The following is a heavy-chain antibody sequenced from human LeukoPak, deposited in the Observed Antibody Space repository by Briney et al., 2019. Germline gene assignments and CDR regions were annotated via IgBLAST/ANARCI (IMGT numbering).Heavy chain of an antibody. CDR1: GYTFTIYG. CDR3: ARYGGYCSSTSCYALFDY. CDR2: ISAYNGNT. D-gene: IGHD2-2*01. V-gene: IGHV1-18*01. Sequence: ASVKVSCKASGYTFTIYGISWVRQAPGQGLEWMGWISAYNGNTNYAQKLQGRVTMTTDTSTSTAYMELRSLRSDDTAVYYCARYGGYCSSTSCYALFDYWGQGTLVTASS. J-gene: IGHJ4*02.